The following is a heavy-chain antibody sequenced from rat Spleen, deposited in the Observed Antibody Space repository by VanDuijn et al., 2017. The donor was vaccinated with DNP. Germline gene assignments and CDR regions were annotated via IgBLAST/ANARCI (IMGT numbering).Heavy chain of an antibody. Sequence: EVQLVESGGGLVQPGRSLKLSCAASGFTFSNYGMAWVRQAPKKGLEWVATISSRTGSTNYRDSVKGRFTLSRDNAKSTLYLQMDSLRSEDTATYYWTTDIYPGIPPFAYWGQGTLVTVSS. CDR2: ISSRTGST. CDR3: TTDIYPGIPPFAY. D-gene: IGHD1-4*01. J-gene: IGHJ3*01. CDR1: GFTFSNYG. V-gene: IGHV5-27*01.